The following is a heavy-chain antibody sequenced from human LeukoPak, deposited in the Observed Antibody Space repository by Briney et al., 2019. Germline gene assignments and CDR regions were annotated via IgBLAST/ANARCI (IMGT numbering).Heavy chain of an antibody. Sequence: QPGGSLRLSCAASGFTFSSYEMNWVRQAPGKGLEWVSHSSSSGSTKYYADSVKGRFTISRDNAKNSLYLQMNSLRAEDTAVYYCAGWCSGGGCSHIDYWGQGTLVTVSS. J-gene: IGHJ4*02. CDR2: SSSSGSTK. V-gene: IGHV3-48*03. CDR3: AGWCSGGGCSHIDY. D-gene: IGHD2-15*01. CDR1: GFTFSSYE.